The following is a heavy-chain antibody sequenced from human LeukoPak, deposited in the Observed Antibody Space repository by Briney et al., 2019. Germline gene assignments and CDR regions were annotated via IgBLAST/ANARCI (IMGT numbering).Heavy chain of an antibody. J-gene: IGHJ4*02. Sequence: ASVKVSCKASGYTLNDYYMHWVRRAPGQGLEWMGWINPNSGGTNYAQKFQGRVTMTRDTSISTDYMELRRLTSDDTAVYYCARDGDGRINFDYWGQGTPVTVSS. D-gene: IGHD2-21*01. CDR3: ARDGDGRINFDY. V-gene: IGHV1-2*02. CDR1: GYTLNDYY. CDR2: INPNSGGT.